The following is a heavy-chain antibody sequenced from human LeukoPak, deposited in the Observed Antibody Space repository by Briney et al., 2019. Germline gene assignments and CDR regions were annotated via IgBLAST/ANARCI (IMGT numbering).Heavy chain of an antibody. J-gene: IGHJ4*02. V-gene: IGHV3-74*01. CDR2: INGDGSST. CDR3: ATGSGSYYDS. D-gene: IGHD6-19*01. Sequence: VGSLRLSCAASGFTFSSYDMHWVCHAPGRGLVWVSRINGDGSSTIYADPVRGRFTISRGNAKNMVYLQMNSLTAEDTAVYYCATGSGSYYDSWGQGTRVTVSS. CDR1: GFTFSSYD.